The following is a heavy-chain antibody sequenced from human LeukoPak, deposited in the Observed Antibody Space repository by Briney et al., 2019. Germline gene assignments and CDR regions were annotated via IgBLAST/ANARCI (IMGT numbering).Heavy chain of an antibody. J-gene: IGHJ4*02. CDR1: GGSISSYY. D-gene: IGHD3-10*01. V-gene: IGHV4-59*08. CDR2: IYYSGST. CDR3: ARLVYGSGSSYFDY. Sequence: SETLSLTCTVSGGSISSYYWSWIRQPPGKGLEWIGYIYYSGSTNYNPSLKSRVTISADTSKNQFSLKLSSVTAADTAVYYCARLVYGSGSSYFDYWGQGTLVTVSS.